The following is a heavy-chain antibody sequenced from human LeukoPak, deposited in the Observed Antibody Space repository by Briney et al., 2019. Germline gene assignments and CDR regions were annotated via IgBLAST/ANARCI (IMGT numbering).Heavy chain of an antibody. V-gene: IGHV3-30*02. Sequence: GGSLRLSCAASGFTFSSYGMHWVRQAPGKGLEWVAFIRYDGSNKYYADSVKGRFTISRDNSKNTLYLQMNSLRAEDTAVYYCAKGSPLTYYYDRSAHSGLDYWGQGTLVTVSS. CDR2: IRYDGSNK. J-gene: IGHJ4*02. D-gene: IGHD3-22*01. CDR3: AKGSPLTYYYDRSAHSGLDY. CDR1: GFTFSSYG.